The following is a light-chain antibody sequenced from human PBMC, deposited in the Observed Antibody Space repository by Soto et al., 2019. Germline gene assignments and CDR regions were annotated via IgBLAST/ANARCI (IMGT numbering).Light chain of an antibody. J-gene: IGLJ2*01. CDR1: SSDVGGYNY. V-gene: IGLV2-8*01. CDR3: SSYAGSNNLRML. CDR2: EVS. Sequence: QSALTQPPSASGSPGQSVTISCTGTSSDVGGYNYVSWYQQHPGKAPKLMIYEVSKRPSGVPDRFSGSKSGNTASLTVSGLQAEDEADYYCSSYAGSNNLRMLFGGGTKLTVL.